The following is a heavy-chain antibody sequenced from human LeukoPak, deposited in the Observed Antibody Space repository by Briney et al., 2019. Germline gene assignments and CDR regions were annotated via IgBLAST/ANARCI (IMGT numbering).Heavy chain of an antibody. CDR3: ARDPWDAFDI. V-gene: IGHV4-30-4*01. CDR2: IYYSGST. CDR1: GGSISSGDYY. J-gene: IGHJ3*02. Sequence: SETLSLTCTVSGGSISSGDYYWSWICQPPGKGLEWIGYIYYSGSTYYNPSLKSRVTISVDTSKNQFSLKLSSVTAADTAVYYCARDPWDAFDIWGQGTMVTVSS.